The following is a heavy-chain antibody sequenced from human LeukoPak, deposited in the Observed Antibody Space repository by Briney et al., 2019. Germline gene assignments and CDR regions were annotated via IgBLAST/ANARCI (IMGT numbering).Heavy chain of an antibody. Sequence: ASAKVFSKAYRYTLTGYYIQLVRQAPGQGLEWMGWIHPNSGGTNYAQKFQGRVTMTRDTSISTAYMELSRLRSDDTAVYYCARGDYNWKDGERYYGMDVWGQGTTVTVSS. J-gene: IGHJ6*02. D-gene: IGHD1-20*01. CDR2: IHPNSGGT. CDR3: ARGDYNWKDGERYYGMDV. CDR1: RYTLTGYY. V-gene: IGHV1-2*02.